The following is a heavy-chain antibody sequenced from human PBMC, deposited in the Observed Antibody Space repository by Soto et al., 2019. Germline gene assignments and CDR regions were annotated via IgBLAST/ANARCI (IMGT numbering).Heavy chain of an antibody. Sequence: EVQLLESGGGLVQPGGSLRLSCAASGFTFSNYAIAWVRQAPGKGLGWVSGISGSGGTTYYADSVKGRFTISRDNSKDTLHLQMNSLRAEDTAVYYCAKTPRQWLVYFDYWGQGALVTVSS. D-gene: IGHD6-19*01. J-gene: IGHJ4*02. CDR3: AKTPRQWLVYFDY. CDR2: ISGSGGTT. CDR1: GFTFSNYA. V-gene: IGHV3-23*01.